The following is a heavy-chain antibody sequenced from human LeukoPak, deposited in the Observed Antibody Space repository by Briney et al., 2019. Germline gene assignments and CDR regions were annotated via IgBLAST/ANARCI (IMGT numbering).Heavy chain of an antibody. D-gene: IGHD3-22*01. CDR3: ARWTINYYDSSTYYGDY. CDR2: ISGSGGST. Sequence: GGSLRLSCAASGFTFSSYAMSWVRQAPGKGLEWVSAISGSGGSTYYADSVKGRFTISRDNSKNTLYLQMNSLRAEDTAVYYCARWTINYYDSSTYYGDYWGRGTRLTVSS. V-gene: IGHV3-23*01. CDR1: GFTFSSYA. J-gene: IGHJ4*02.